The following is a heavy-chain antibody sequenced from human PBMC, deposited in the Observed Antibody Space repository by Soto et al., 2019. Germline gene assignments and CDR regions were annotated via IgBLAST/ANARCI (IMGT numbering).Heavy chain of an antibody. CDR2: IWYDGSNK. CDR3: ARDRSGYYFDY. D-gene: IGHD3-22*01. V-gene: IGHV3-33*01. Sequence: GSLRLSCAASGFTFSSYGMHWVRQAPGKGLEWVAVIWYDGSNKYYADSVKGRFTISRDNSKNTLYLQMNSLRAEDTAVYYCARDRSGYYFDYWGQGTLVTVSS. J-gene: IGHJ4*02. CDR1: GFTFSSYG.